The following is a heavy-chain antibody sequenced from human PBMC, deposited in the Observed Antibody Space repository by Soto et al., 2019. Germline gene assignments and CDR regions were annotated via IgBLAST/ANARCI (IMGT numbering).Heavy chain of an antibody. CDR3: ARVSLEGRDGYNSPFDY. Sequence: RRLSCAASGFTFSSYAMHWVRQAPGKGLEWVAVISYDGSNKYYADSVKGRFTISRDNSKNTLYLQMNSLRAEDTAVYYCARVSLEGRDGYNSPFDYWGQGTLVTVSS. J-gene: IGHJ4*02. V-gene: IGHV3-30-3*01. CDR2: ISYDGSNK. CDR1: GFTFSSYA. D-gene: IGHD5-12*01.